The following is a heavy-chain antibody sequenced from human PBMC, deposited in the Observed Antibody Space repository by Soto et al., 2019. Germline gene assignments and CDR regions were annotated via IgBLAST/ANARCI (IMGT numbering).Heavy chain of an antibody. V-gene: IGHV3-66*01. CDR1: GFTVSDHY. Sequence: DVQVVESGGGLVQPGGSLRLSCTVSGFTVSDHYMSWVRQATGKGLEWVSVIYPGGNPYYPASVKGRFTISRDDSRNTLHLQMNNLRVEDTAVYYCARPTDPDCGGECYSCPLDYWGQGSLVTVSP. D-gene: IGHD2-21*01. CDR3: ARPTDPDCGGECYSCPLDY. J-gene: IGHJ4*02. CDR2: IYPGGNP.